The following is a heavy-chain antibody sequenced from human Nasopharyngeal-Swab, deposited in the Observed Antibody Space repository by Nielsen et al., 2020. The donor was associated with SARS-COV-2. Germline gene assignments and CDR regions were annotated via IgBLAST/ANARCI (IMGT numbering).Heavy chain of an antibody. Sequence: GESLKISCAASGFTFSSYAMSWVRQAPGKGLEWVSAISGSGGSTYYADSVKGRFTISRDNSKNTLYLQMNSLRAEGTAVYYCAKDLRSVVPAGGDYWGQGTLVTVSS. V-gene: IGHV3-23*01. CDR1: GFTFSSYA. CDR3: AKDLRSVVPAGGDY. D-gene: IGHD2-2*01. J-gene: IGHJ4*02. CDR2: ISGSGGST.